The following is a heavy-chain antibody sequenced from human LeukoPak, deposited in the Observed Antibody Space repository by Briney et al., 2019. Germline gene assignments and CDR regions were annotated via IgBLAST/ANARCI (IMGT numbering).Heavy chain of an antibody. V-gene: IGHV3-21*01. CDR1: GFTFSSYS. CDR3: ARFLGSSGYYSDY. D-gene: IGHD3-22*01. J-gene: IGHJ4*02. Sequence: PGGSLRLSCAASGFTFSSYSTNWVRQAPGKGLEWVSSISSSSSYIHYGDSVKGRFTISRDNAKNSLYLQMDGLRAEDTAVYYCARFLGSSGYYSDYWGQGTLVTVSS. CDR2: ISSSSSYI.